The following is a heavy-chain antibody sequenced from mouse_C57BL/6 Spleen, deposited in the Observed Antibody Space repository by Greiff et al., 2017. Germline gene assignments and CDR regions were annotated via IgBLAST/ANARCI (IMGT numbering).Heavy chain of an antibody. D-gene: IGHD2-5*01. Sequence: VQLQQSGPELVKPGASVKIPCKASGYTFTDYNMDWVKQSHGKSLEWIGDINPNNGGTIYNQKFKGKATLTVDKSSSTAYMELRSLTSEDTAVYDCARTYSNYVLYYFDYWGQGTTLTVSS. V-gene: IGHV1-18*01. CDR3: ARTYSNYVLYYFDY. J-gene: IGHJ2*01. CDR2: INPNNGGT. CDR1: GYTFTDYN.